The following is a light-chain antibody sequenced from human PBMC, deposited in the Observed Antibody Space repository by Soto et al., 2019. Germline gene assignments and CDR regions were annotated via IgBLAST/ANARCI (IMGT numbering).Light chain of an antibody. CDR3: QSYDRSMSGSRV. V-gene: IGLV1-40*01. Sequence: QSVLTQPPSVSGAPGQRVTISCTGSSSNIGAGYDVHWYQQLPGTAPKLLTYDNSNRPSGVPDRFSGSKSGTSASLAITGLQAEDEADYYCQSYDRSMSGSRVFGTGTKVTV. CDR1: SSNIGAGYD. J-gene: IGLJ1*01. CDR2: DNS.